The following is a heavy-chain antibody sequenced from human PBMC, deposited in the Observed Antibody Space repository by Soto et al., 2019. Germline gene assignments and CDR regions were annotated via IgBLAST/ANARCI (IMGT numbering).Heavy chain of an antibody. J-gene: IGHJ5*02. CDR1: GDSISSGAW. V-gene: IGHV4-4*02. CDR2: IYHSANT. Sequence: PSETLSLTCAVSGDSISSGAWWSWVRQSPGKGLQWIGEIYHSANTRNNPSLKSRVTMSVDKSNNQFSLNLMSVTAADTATYYCARDSRTGCSSTDCYMSWGRGILVTVSS. D-gene: IGHD2-2*01. CDR3: ARDSRTGCSSTDCYMS.